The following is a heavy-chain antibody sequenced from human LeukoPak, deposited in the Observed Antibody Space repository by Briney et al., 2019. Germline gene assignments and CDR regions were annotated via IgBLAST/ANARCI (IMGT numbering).Heavy chain of an antibody. D-gene: IGHD1-1*01. V-gene: IGHV1-46*03. J-gene: IGHJ4*02. CDR2: INPSGGST. CDR1: GYTFSNYY. Sequence: ASVKVSCKASGYTFSNYYVHWVRQAPGQGLEWMGIINPSGGSTTYAQKFQGRVTMTRDTSTKIVYMELNSLRSEDTAVYYCTRGSLAYYFDYWGQGTLVTVPS. CDR3: TRGSLAYYFDY.